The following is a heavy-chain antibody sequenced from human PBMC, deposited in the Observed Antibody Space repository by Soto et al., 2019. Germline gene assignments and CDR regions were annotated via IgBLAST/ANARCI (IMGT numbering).Heavy chain of an antibody. CDR1: GGSFSGYY. CDR2: INHSGST. CDR3: ARRKVVVAAMMDYYYYGMDV. J-gene: IGHJ6*02. D-gene: IGHD2-15*01. V-gene: IGHV4-34*01. Sequence: PSETLSLTCAVYGGSFSGYYWSWIRQPPGKGLEWIGEINHSGSTNYNPSLKSRVTISVDTSKNQFSLKLSSVTAADTAVYYCARRKVVVAAMMDYYYYGMDVWGQGTTVTVSS.